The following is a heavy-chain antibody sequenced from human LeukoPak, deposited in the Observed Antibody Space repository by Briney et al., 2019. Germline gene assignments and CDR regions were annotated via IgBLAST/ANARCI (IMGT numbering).Heavy chain of an antibody. CDR2: IKKDGSEK. Sequence: PGGSLRLSCAASGFTFSSYWMSWVRQAPGKGLEWVANIKKDGSEKYYVDSVKGRFTISRDNAKNSLYLQMNSLRAEDTAVYYCARQIVVVPAATTDLFDYWGQGTLVTVSS. J-gene: IGHJ4*02. CDR3: ARQIVVVPAATTDLFDY. D-gene: IGHD2-2*01. CDR1: GFTFSSYW. V-gene: IGHV3-7*03.